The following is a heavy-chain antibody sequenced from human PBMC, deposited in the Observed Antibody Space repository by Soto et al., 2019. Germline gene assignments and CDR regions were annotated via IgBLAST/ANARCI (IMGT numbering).Heavy chain of an antibody. CDR1: GYAFTTYG. V-gene: IGHV1-18*01. CDR2: SSAHNGNT. Sequence: QVHLVQSGAEVKKPGASVKVSCQGSGYAFTTYGITWVRQAPGQGLEWMGWSSAHNGNTNYAQKLQGRVTVTRDTSTSTAYMELRSLRYDDAAVYYCARGRYGDYWGQGALVTVSS. CDR3: ARGRYGDY. D-gene: IGHD1-1*01. J-gene: IGHJ4*02.